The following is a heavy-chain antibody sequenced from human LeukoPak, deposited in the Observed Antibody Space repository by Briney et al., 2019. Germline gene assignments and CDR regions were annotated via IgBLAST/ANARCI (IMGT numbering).Heavy chain of an antibody. V-gene: IGHV1-69*06. CDR3: ARKPIGAADAEYFQE. CDR2: IIPIFGTA. CDR1: GGTFSSYA. J-gene: IGHJ1*01. D-gene: IGHD6-13*01. Sequence: GASVKVSCKASGGTFSSYAISWVRQAPGQGLEWMGGIIPIFGTANYAQKFQGRVTITADKSTSTAYMELSSLRSEDTAVYYCARKPIGAADAEYFQEWGQGTLVTVSS.